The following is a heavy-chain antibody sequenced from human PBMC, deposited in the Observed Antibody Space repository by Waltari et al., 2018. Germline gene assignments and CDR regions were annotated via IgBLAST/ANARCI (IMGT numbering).Heavy chain of an antibody. CDR1: GGTFSSYA. J-gene: IGHJ6*02. V-gene: IGHV1-69*08. Sequence: QVQLVQSGAAVKKPGSSVKVSCKASGGTFSSYAISWVRPAPGQGLEWMGRIIPIFGTANYAQKFQGRVTITADKSTSTAYMELSSLRSEDTAVYYCARDPGRYYYYYGMDVWGQGTTVTVSS. CDR3: ARDPGRYYYYYGMDV. CDR2: IIPIFGTA.